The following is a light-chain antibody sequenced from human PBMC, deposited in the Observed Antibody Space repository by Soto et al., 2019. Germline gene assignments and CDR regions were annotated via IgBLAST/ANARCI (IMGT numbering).Light chain of an antibody. CDR2: LNI. CDR3: QSYDSSLSGYV. CDR1: SSNIGAGYD. Sequence: QSVLTQPPSVSGAPGQRVTISRTGSSSNIGAGYDVHWYQQLPGTAPKLLIYLNINRPSGVPDRFSGSNSGTSASLAITGLQAEDEADYYCQSYDSSLSGYVFGTGTKLTVL. V-gene: IGLV1-40*01. J-gene: IGLJ1*01.